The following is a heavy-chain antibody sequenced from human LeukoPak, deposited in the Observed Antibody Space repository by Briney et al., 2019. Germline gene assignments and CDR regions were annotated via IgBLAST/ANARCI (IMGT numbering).Heavy chain of an antibody. V-gene: IGHV4-34*01. CDR2: INHSGST. Sequence: SETLSLTCAVYGGSFSGYYWSWIRQPPGEGLEWIGEINHSGSTNYNPSLKSRVTISVDTSKNQFSLKLSSVTAADTAVYYCARGRGYYDSSGYYRYWGQGTPVTVSS. J-gene: IGHJ4*02. D-gene: IGHD3-22*01. CDR3: ARGRGYYDSSGYYRY. CDR1: GGSFSGYY.